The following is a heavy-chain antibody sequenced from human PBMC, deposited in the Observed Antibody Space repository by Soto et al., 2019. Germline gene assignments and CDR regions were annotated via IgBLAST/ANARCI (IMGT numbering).Heavy chain of an antibody. CDR2: IWYDGSNK. CDR3: ARDPGRGAYYDFWSGPHTYYYGMDV. J-gene: IGHJ6*02. D-gene: IGHD3-3*01. Sequence: GGSLRLSCAASGFTFSSYGMHWVRQAPGKGLEGVAVIWYDGSNKYYADSVKGRFTISRDNSKNTLYLQMNSLRAEDTAVYYCARDPGRGAYYDFWSGPHTYYYGMDVWGQGTTVTVSS. CDR1: GFTFSSYG. V-gene: IGHV3-33*01.